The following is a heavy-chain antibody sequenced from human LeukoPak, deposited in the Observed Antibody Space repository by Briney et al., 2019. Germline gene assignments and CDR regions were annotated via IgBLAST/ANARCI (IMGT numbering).Heavy chain of an antibody. CDR1: GFTFSSDY. CDR2: IYSSSIT. D-gene: IGHD3-10*01. J-gene: IGHJ3*02. V-gene: IGHV3-53*04. CDR3: ARGRGAANDAFDI. Sequence: GGSLRLSCAASGFTFSSDYMSWVRQAPGKGLEWVSGIYSSSITSYADSVKGRFTISRHNSKNTLYLQMNSLRPDDTAVYYCARGRGAANDAFDIWGQGTMVTVSS.